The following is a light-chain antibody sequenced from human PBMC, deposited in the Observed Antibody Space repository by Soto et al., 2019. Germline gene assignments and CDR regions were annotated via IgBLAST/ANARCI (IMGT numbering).Light chain of an antibody. V-gene: IGKV3-15*01. CDR2: GAS. CDR1: QSVSNN. CDR3: QQYDSWPYT. J-gene: IGKJ2*01. Sequence: EIVMTHSPATLSVSPGERATLSCRASQSVSNNLAWYQQKPGQAPRLLIYGASTRATAIPARFSGSGSGTEFTLTISSVQSEDSAVYFCQQYDSWPYTFGQGTKLEIK.